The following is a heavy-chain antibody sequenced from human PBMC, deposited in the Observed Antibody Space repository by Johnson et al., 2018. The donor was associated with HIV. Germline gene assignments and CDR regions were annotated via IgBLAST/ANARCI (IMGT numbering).Heavy chain of an antibody. Sequence: VQLVESGGGVVQPGRSLRLSCAASGFTFSRDAIHWVRQAPGKGLEWVSVIYSGGSTYYADSVKGRFTISRDNSKNTLFLQMNSLRAEDTAVYYCARVVPFVVPTARDDSFDIWGQGTKVTVSS. J-gene: IGHJ3*02. CDR1: GFTFSRDA. CDR2: IYSGGST. V-gene: IGHV3-NL1*01. D-gene: IGHD2-2*01. CDR3: ARVVPFVVPTARDDSFDI.